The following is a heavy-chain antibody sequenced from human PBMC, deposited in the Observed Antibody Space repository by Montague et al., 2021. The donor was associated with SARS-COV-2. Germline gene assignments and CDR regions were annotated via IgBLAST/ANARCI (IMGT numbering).Heavy chain of an antibody. CDR2: IYHSGST. Sequence: SETLSLTCAVYGGSFSGYYWSWIRQPPGKGLEWIGEIYHSGSTNYNPSLKSRVTISVDTSKNQFSLKLSSVTAADTAVYYCARGGGYLTIFGVLIRVSSDFDYGGRGTLVTVSS. J-gene: IGHJ4*02. CDR3: ARGGGYLTIFGVLIRVSSDFDY. CDR1: GGSFSGYY. D-gene: IGHD3-3*01. V-gene: IGHV4-34*01.